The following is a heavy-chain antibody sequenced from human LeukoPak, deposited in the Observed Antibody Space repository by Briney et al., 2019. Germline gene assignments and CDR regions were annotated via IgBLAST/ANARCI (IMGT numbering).Heavy chain of an antibody. CDR2: ISVNNGNT. D-gene: IGHD3-3*01. CDR1: GYAFSFYG. J-gene: IGHJ4*02. CDR3: QRITIFGVVIDFDY. Sequence: ASVKVSCKASGYAFSFYGINWVRQAPGQGLEWMGFISVNNGNTHYAEKFQGRVTMATDTSTSTAYLEVRSLRSDDTAVYYCQRITIFGVVIDFDYWGPGTLVTVSS. V-gene: IGHV1-18*01.